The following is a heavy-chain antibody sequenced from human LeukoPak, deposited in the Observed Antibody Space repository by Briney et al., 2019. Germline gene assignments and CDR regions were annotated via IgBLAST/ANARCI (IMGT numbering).Heavy chain of an antibody. J-gene: IGHJ4*02. CDR1: GYTFTSYG. V-gene: IGHV1-18*01. D-gene: IGHD3-22*01. CDR2: VSAYNGNT. Sequence: SVKVSCKASGYTFTSYGISWVRQAAGQGVEWMGWVSAYNGNTNYAQKLQGRVTMTTDTSTSTAYMELRSLRSDDTAVYYCARVPYYDSSGYYYGDYWGQGTLVTVSS. CDR3: ARVPYYDSSGYYYGDY.